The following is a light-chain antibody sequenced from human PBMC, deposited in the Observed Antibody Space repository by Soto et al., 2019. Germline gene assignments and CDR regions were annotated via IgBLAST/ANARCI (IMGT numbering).Light chain of an antibody. J-gene: IGKJ1*01. CDR1: QSVSNSY. Sequence: EIVLTQSPGTLTLSPGERATLSCRASQSVSNSYLAWYQQKPGQAPRLLIYGASTRATGIPARFSGSGSGTEFNHTISSLQSEDFAVYYCQQYINWPPTFGQGTKVDIK. V-gene: IGKV3D-15*01. CDR3: QQYINWPPT. CDR2: GAS.